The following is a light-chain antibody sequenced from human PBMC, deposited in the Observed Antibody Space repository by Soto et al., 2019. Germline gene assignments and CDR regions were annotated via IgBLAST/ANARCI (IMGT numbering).Light chain of an antibody. J-gene: IGLJ1*01. CDR3: CSYTSSSTHV. Sequence: QSALTQPASVSGSPGQSITISCTGTSSDVGGYNFVSWYQQHPGKVPKLMIFDVNRRPSGVSDRFYGAKSGNTASLTISGLQAEDEGDYYCCSYTSSSTHVFGSGTKLTVL. CDR2: DVN. V-gene: IGLV2-14*03. CDR1: SSDVGGYNF.